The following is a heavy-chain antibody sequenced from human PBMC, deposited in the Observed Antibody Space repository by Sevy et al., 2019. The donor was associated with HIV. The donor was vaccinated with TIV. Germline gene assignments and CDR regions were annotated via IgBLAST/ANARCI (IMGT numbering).Heavy chain of an antibody. V-gene: IGHV4-39*01. J-gene: IGHJ3*02. CDR2: IYSSGRT. Sequence: SETLSLTCSVSGGSITSNIYYWGWIRQPPGKELEWIGNIYSSGRTYHNPSLWSRVSMSVDTSKNQFSLKLSSVTAADTAVYYCARPGRFLEWLHDVFDIWGQGTLVTVSS. D-gene: IGHD3-3*01. CDR3: ARPGRFLEWLHDVFDI. CDR1: GGSITSNIYY.